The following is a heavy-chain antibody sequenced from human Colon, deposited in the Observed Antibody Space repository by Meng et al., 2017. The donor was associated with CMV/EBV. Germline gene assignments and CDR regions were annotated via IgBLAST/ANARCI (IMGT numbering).Heavy chain of an antibody. Sequence: YISSRSNSRGWIRHPTWKGREWIGNIDYMGNTYYNPSVKSRVTISEDTPKNQFSLRLSSVTATDTAVCYCARHSEYFYDTLSQLDYWGQGTLVTVSS. CDR2: IDYMGNT. D-gene: IGHD3-22*01. CDR1: YISSRSNS. V-gene: IGHV4-39*01. CDR3: ARHSEYFYDTLSQLDY. J-gene: IGHJ4*02.